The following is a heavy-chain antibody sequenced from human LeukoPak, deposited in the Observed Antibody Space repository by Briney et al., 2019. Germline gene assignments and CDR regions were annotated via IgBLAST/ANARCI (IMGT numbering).Heavy chain of an antibody. CDR2: VSSGSSYI. CDR1: GFSFRNYS. D-gene: IGHD5-12*01. CDR3: ARVAPYADYDSPYYYFYYMDV. Sequence: PGGSLRLSCAASGFSFRNYSMNWVRQAPGKGLEWVSSVSSGSSYIYYADSVKGRFTISRDNAKKSLYLQMNSLRAEDTAVYYCARVAPYADYDSPYYYFYYMDVWGKGTAVTVSS. J-gene: IGHJ6*03. V-gene: IGHV3-21*01.